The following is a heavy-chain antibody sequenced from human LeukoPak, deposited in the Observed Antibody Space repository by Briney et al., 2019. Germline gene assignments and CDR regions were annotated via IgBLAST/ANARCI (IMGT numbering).Heavy chain of an antibody. D-gene: IGHD3-22*01. V-gene: IGHV1-2*02. CDR1: GYTFTDYY. CDR3: ARERDYYDSSGYYRY. CDR2: INPSSGDT. J-gene: IGHJ4*02. Sequence: ASVKVSCKASGYTFTDYYMHWVRQAPGQGLEWMGWINPSSGDTNYAQKFQGRVTMTRDTSISTAYMELSRLRSDDTAVYYCARERDYYDSSGYYRYWGQGTLVTVSS.